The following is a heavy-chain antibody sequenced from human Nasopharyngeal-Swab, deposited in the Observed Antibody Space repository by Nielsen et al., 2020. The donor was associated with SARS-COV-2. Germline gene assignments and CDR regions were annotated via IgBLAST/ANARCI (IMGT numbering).Heavy chain of an antibody. J-gene: IGHJ4*02. V-gene: IGHV1-69*13. D-gene: IGHD6-13*01. CDR2: IIPIFGTA. CDR3: ARDAKAAADYFDY. CDR1: GGTFSSYA. Sequence: SVKVSCKASGGTFSSYAISWVRQAPGQGLEWMGGIIPIFGTANYAQKFQGRVTITADESTSTAYMELSSQRSEDTAVYYCARDAKAAADYFDYWGQGTLVTVSS.